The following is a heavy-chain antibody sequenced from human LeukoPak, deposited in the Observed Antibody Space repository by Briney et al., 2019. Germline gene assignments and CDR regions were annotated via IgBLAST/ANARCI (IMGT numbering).Heavy chain of an antibody. CDR2: IYHSGST. J-gene: IGHJ3*02. V-gene: IGHV4-38-2*02. CDR1: GHSISSGYY. CDR3: ARVSSNNWYNERGAFDI. D-gene: IGHD6-13*01. Sequence: SETLSLTCTVSGHSISSGYYWGWIRQPPGKGLEWIGSIYHSGSTYYNPSLKSRVTISVDTSKNQFSLKLSSVTAADTAVYYCARVSSNNWYNERGAFDIWGQGTMVTVSS.